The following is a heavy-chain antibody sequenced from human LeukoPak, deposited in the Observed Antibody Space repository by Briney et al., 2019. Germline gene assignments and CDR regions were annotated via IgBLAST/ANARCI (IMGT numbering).Heavy chain of an antibody. CDR1: GFTFSRYW. D-gene: IGHD2-2*01. J-gene: IGHJ4*02. CDR3: ARAVNRYCSSTSCFLGGY. V-gene: IGHV3-74*01. Sequence: GGSLRLSCAASGFTFSRYWMHWVRQAPGKGLVWVSRINNDGSSTSYADSVKGRFTISRDNSKNTLYLQMNSLRAEDTAVYYCARAVNRYCSSTSCFLGGYWGQGTLVTVSS. CDR2: INNDGSST.